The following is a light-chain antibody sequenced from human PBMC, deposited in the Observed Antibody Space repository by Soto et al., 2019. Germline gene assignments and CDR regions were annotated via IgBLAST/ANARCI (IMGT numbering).Light chain of an antibody. CDR3: QQYDNLPLT. CDR2: DAS. V-gene: IGKV1-33*01. J-gene: IGKJ4*01. Sequence: DIQMTPPPSSPSASVGDRVTITCQASQDISNYLNWYQQKPGKAPKLLIYDASNLETGVPSRFSGSGSGTDFTFTISSLQPEDIATYYCQQYDNLPLTFGGGTKVDIK. CDR1: QDISNY.